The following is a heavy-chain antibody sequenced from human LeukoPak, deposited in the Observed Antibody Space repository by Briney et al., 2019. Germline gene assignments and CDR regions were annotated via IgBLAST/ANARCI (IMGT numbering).Heavy chain of an antibody. CDR1: GFTLTSHA. CDR2: INGEGGDS. J-gene: IGHJ6*02. D-gene: IGHD5-12*01. CDR3: ARDKWSGYDFDYYYYGMDV. Sequence: PGGSLRLSCAASGFTLTSHAMNWVRQAPGKGLRWVSIINGEGGDSQYADSVKGRFTISRDTSRRTLFLQMNSLRVEDTAVYYCARDKWSGYDFDYYYYGMDVWGQGTTVTVSS. V-gene: IGHV3-23*01.